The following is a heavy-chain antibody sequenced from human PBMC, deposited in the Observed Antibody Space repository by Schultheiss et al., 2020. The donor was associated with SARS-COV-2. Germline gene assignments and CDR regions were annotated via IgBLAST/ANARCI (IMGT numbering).Heavy chain of an antibody. V-gene: IGHV4-59*12. CDR1: GGSISSYY. D-gene: IGHD1-26*01. CDR3: ARSGGGATTLDWFDP. J-gene: IGHJ5*02. CDR2: IYYSGST. Sequence: SETLSLTCTVSGGSISSYYWSWIRQPPGKGLEWIGYIYYSGSTNYNPSLKSRITISLDTSKNQFSLKLNSVTPEDTAVYYCARSGGGATTLDWFDPWGQGTLVTVSS.